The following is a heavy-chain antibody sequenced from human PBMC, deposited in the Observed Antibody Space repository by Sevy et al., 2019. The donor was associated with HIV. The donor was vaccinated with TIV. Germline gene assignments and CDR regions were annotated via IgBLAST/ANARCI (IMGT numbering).Heavy chain of an antibody. CDR2: IYYSGST. D-gene: IGHD3-10*01. J-gene: IGHJ5*02. CDR3: ARRTLTGRYNWFDP. V-gene: IGHV4-59*08. Sequence: ETLSLTCTVSGGSISSYYWSWIRQPPGKGLEWIGYIYYSGSTNYNPSLKSRVTISVDTSKNQFSLKLSSVTAADTAVYYCARRTLTGRYNWFDPWGQGTLVTVSS. CDR1: GGSISSYY.